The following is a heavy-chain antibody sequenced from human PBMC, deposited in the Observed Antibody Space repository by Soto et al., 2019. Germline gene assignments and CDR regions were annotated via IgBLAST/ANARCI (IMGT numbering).Heavy chain of an antibody. CDR3: ARDLKITIFGVVISGFDP. J-gene: IGHJ5*02. CDR2: ISYDGSNK. CDR1: GFTFSSYA. Sequence: SLRLSCAASGFTFSSYAMHWVRQAPGKGLEWVAVISYDGSNKYYADSVKGRFTISRDNSKNTLYLQMNSLRAEDTAVYYCARDLKITIFGVVISGFDPWGQGSLVTVTS. D-gene: IGHD3-3*01. V-gene: IGHV3-30-3*01.